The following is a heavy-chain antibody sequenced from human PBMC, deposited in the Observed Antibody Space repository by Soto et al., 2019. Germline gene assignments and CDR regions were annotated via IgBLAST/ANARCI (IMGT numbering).Heavy chain of an antibody. CDR3: ARDSVVVIFGYYFDY. D-gene: IGHD3-22*01. Sequence: VQLVESGGGVVQPGRSLRLSCAASGFTFSSYAMHWVRQAPGKGLEWVAVISYDGSNKYYADSVKGRFTISRDNSKNTLYLQMNSLRAEDTAVYYCARDSVVVIFGYYFDYWGQGTLVTVSS. CDR1: GFTFSSYA. J-gene: IGHJ4*02. CDR2: ISYDGSNK. V-gene: IGHV3-30-3*01.